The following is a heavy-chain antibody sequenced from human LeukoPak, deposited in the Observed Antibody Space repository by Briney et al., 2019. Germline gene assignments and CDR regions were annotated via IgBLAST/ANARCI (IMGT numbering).Heavy chain of an antibody. V-gene: IGHV3-23*01. CDR3: AKIPHREWELLHFDY. D-gene: IGHD1-26*01. Sequence: GGSLRLSCAASGFTFSSYAMSWVRQAPGKGLEWVSAISGSGGSTYYGDSVKGRFTISRDSTRNTLYLQMNSLRADDTAVYYCAKIPHREWELLHFDYWGQGTLVTVSS. CDR1: GFTFSSYA. J-gene: IGHJ4*02. CDR2: ISGSGGST.